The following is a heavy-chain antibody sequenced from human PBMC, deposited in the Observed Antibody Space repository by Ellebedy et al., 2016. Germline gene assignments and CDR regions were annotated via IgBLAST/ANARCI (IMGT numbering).Heavy chain of an antibody. CDR3: AKHETDGDYYFDL. J-gene: IGHJ2*01. CDR1: GFTFKTYA. V-gene: IGHV3-23*01. Sequence: GGSLRLXCAASGFTFKTYAMSWVRQAPGEGLEWVSTLSGSGPKTYYADYVQGRFTISRDNSKSTLYLQMNSLRAEDTAVYYCAKHETDGDYYFDLWGRGTLVTVSS. D-gene: IGHD2-21*01. CDR2: LSGSGPKT.